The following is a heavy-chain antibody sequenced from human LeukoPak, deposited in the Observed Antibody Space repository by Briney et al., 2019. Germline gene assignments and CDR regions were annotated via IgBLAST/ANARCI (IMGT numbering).Heavy chain of an antibody. CDR2: IRNDGNNI. Sequence: GGSLRLSCAASGFSFSSFGMHWVRQAPGKGLEWVAFIRNDGNNIRYADSVKGRFTISRDNSKNTLYLQMNSLKSEDTAVYYCARGSGSYYGDFDYWGQGTLVTVSS. J-gene: IGHJ4*02. D-gene: IGHD3-10*01. CDR3: ARGSGSYYGDFDY. CDR1: GFSFSSFG. V-gene: IGHV3-30*02.